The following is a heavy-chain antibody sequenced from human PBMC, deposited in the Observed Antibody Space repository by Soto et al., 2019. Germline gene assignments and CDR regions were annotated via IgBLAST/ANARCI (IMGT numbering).Heavy chain of an antibody. D-gene: IGHD3-10*01. V-gene: IGHV1-8*01. CDR1: GYTFTSYD. CDR3: ASHYYYGSGSQAKYYYYYYYMEV. Sequence: ASVKVSCKAFGYTFTSYDINWVRQATGQGLEWVGWMNPNSGDTGYAQNFQGRVTMTRDTSTSTAYMELSSLRSEDAAVYYCASHYYYGSGSQAKYYYYYYYMEVWGKGTTVTVSS. CDR2: MNPNSGDT. J-gene: IGHJ6*03.